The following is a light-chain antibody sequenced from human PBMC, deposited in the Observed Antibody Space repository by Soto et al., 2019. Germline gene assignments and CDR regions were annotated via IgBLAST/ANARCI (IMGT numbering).Light chain of an antibody. Sequence: QSVLTQAPSASGTPGQRVTISCSGSRSNVGSLSVDWYQHLPGTAPKLLIHSNYQRPSGVPDRFSGSKSGTSASLAISGLQSEDEADYYCAAWDGSLNGPYVFGTGTKVTVL. CDR3: AAWDGSLNGPYV. CDR2: SNY. J-gene: IGLJ1*01. V-gene: IGLV1-44*01. CDR1: RSNVGSLS.